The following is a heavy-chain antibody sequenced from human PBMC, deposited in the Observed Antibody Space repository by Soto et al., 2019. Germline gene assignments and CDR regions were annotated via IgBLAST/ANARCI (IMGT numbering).Heavy chain of an antibody. CDR3: ARSPVDEMATINSVGEGYFDL. V-gene: IGHV5-51*01. Sequence: EVQLVQSGAEVKKPGESLKISCKGSGYSFTSYWIGWVRQMPGKGLEWMGIIYPGDSDTRYSPSFQGQVTISADKSISTAYLQWSSLKASDTAMYYCARSPVDEMATINSVGEGYFDLWGRGTLVTVSS. J-gene: IGHJ2*01. CDR2: IYPGDSDT. CDR1: GYSFTSYW. D-gene: IGHD5-12*01.